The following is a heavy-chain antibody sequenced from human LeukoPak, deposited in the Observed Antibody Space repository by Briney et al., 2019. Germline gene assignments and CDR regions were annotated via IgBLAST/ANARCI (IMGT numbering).Heavy chain of an antibody. D-gene: IGHD6-13*01. CDR1: GYNFNTYW. V-gene: IGHV5-51*01. CDR3: ARFAGTSPPRYAFDY. J-gene: IGHJ4*02. CDR2: IYPGDSEDSDT. Sequence: GESLKISCKVSGYNFNTYWIAWVRPVPGIGLEWMGIIYPGDSEDSDTRYSPSFQGQVTFSADKSSSSVYLQWSGLKASDTAMYYCARFAGTSPPRYAFDYWGQGTLVTV.